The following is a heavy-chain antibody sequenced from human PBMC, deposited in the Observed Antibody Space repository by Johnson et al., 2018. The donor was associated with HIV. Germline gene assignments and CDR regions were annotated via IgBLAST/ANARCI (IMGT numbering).Heavy chain of an antibody. CDR3: ASDQDTDYYDNSGYLFGAFDV. CDR2: ISYDGSDK. V-gene: IGHV3-30*09. Sequence: VQLVESGGGVVQPGRSLRLSCEASGFTFSSFAMHWVRQAPGKGLEWVALISYDGSDKYYADSVKGRFAISRDNSKNTLYLQMDSLITEDTAVYYCASDQDTDYYDNSGYLFGAFDVWGQGTMVTVYS. CDR1: GFTFSSFA. D-gene: IGHD3-22*01. J-gene: IGHJ3*01.